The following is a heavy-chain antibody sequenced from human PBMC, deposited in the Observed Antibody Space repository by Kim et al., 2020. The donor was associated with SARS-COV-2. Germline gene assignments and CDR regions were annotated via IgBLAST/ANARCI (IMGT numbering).Heavy chain of an antibody. J-gene: IGHJ6*02. CDR3: ARGSLSSDFHYGLAV. V-gene: IGHV3-23*01. D-gene: IGHD3-3*01. Sequence: ADSVRGRFTISRDNSKNRRGLQMNSLRAEDTATYYCARGSLSSDFHYGLAVWGQGTTVTVSS.